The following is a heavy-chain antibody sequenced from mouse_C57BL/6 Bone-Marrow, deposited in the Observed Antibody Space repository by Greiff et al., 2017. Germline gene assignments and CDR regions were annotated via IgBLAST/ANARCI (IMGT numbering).Heavy chain of an antibody. CDR3: ARQGDYDPAWFAY. CDR1: GFTFSSYG. J-gene: IGHJ3*01. V-gene: IGHV5-6*01. Sequence: EVKLVESGGDLVKPGGSLKLSCAASGFTFSSYGMSWVRQTPDKRLEWVATISSGGSYTYYPDTMERRFIISRDNTKKTLYLQMSSLRSEDTALYYCARQGDYDPAWFAYWGQGTLVTVSA. CDR2: ISSGGSYT. D-gene: IGHD2-4*01.